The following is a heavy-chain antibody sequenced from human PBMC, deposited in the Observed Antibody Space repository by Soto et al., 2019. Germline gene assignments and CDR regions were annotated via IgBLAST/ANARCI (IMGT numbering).Heavy chain of an antibody. CDR1: GYTFTSYY. CDR2: INPSGGST. Sequence: ASVKVSCKASGYTFTSYYIHWVRQAPGQGLEWMGIINPSGGSTSYAQKFQGRVTITRDTSTSTVYMELSSLRSEDTAVYYCASSSPGSRTLMDIWGQGTMVTVSS. D-gene: IGHD6-13*01. J-gene: IGHJ3*02. CDR3: ASSSPGSRTLMDI. V-gene: IGHV1-46*03.